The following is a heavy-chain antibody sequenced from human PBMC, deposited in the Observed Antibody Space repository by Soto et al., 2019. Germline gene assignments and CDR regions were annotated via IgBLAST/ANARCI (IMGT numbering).Heavy chain of an antibody. CDR1: GGSISSGGYY. CDR3: ASEVGEMATIHPLRY. J-gene: IGHJ4*02. Sequence: QVQLQESGPGLVKPSQTLSLTCTVSGGSISSGGYYWSWIRQHPGKGLEWIGYIYYSGSTYYNPSLKSRVPISVDTSKNDFSLKLSSLTAADTAVYYCASEVGEMATIHPLRYWGQGTLVTVSS. CDR2: IYYSGST. D-gene: IGHD5-12*01. V-gene: IGHV4-31*03.